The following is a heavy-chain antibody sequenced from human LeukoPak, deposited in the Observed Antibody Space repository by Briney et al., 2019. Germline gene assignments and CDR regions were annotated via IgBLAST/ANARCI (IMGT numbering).Heavy chain of an antibody. D-gene: IGHD3-10*01. J-gene: IGHJ6*02. CDR3: AKDMGDVTMVRGVMTGYYGMDV. CDR1: GFTVSSNY. V-gene: IGHV3-53*05. CDR2: IYSGGST. Sequence: GGSLRLSRAASGFTVSSNYMSWVRQAPGKGLEWVSVIYSGGSTYYADSVKGRFTISRDNSENTLYLQMNSLRAEDTALYYCAKDMGDVTMVRGVMTGYYGMDVWGQGTTVTVSS.